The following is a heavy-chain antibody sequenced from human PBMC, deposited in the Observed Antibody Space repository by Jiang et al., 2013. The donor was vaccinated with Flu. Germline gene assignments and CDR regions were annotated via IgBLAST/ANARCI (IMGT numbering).Heavy chain of an antibody. CDR2: IYYSGST. CDR3: ARHIGYCSGGSCYYFDY. D-gene: IGHD2-15*01. CDR1: GGSISSYY. V-gene: IGHV4-59*08. J-gene: IGHJ4*02. Sequence: GSGLVKPSETLSLTCTVSGGSISSYYWSWIRQPPGKGLEWIGYIYYSGSTNYNPSLKSRVTISVDTSKNQFSLKLSSVTAADTAVYYCARHIGYCSGGSCYYFDYWGQGTLVTVSS.